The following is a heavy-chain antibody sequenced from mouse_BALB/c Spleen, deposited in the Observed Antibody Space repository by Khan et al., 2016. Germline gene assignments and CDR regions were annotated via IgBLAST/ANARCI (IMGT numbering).Heavy chain of an antibody. Sequence: VQLQESGAELARPGASVKLSCKASGYTFTSYWMQWVKQRPGQGLEWIGAIYPGDGDTRYTQKFKGKATLTADKSSSTAYMQLSSLASEDSAVYYYASYYGGGYDYFDYWGQGTTLTVSS. D-gene: IGHD1-1*01. CDR2: IYPGDGDT. CDR3: ASYYGGGYDYFDY. V-gene: IGHV1-87*01. CDR1: GYTFTSYW. J-gene: IGHJ2*01.